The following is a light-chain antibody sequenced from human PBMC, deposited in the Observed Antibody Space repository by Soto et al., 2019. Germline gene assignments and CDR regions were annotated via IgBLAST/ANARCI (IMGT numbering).Light chain of an antibody. J-gene: IGKJ1*01. CDR3: QQYSSAPLT. CDR1: QSIDNNY. CDR2: GAS. V-gene: IGKV3-20*01. Sequence: EIVSTHSPGTLSLSPGERATLSCRASQSIDNNYLAWYQQKPGQAPRLVIYGASTRATDIPDRFSASGSGTDFTLTISRLEPEDFAVHYCQQYSSAPLTFXQGTKVDIK.